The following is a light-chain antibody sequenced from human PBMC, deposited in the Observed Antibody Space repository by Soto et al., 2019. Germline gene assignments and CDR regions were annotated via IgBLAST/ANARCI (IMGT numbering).Light chain of an antibody. CDR3: ETWDSSLRAGV. J-gene: IGLJ3*02. V-gene: IGLV1-51*01. Sequence: QSVLTQPPSVSAAPGQKVTISCSGSSSNIGKNCVSWYQQFSGTAPKLLIYDNNKRHSGIPDRFSGSKSGTSATLDITGLQTGDEADYYCETWDSSLRAGVFGGGTKLNVL. CDR2: DNN. CDR1: SSNIGKNC.